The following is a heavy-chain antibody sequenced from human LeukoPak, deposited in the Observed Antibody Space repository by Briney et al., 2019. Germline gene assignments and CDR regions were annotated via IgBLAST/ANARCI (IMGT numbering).Heavy chain of an antibody. CDR1: GGSISSSSYY. CDR3: ARDGRVVVDYYGMDV. CDR2: IYYSGST. Sequence: IPSETLSLTCTVSGGSISSSSYYWGWIRQPPGKGLEWIGSIYYSGSTYYNPSLKSRVTISVDTSKNQFSLKLSSVTAADTAVYYCARDGRVVVDYYGMDVWGQGTTVTVSS. J-gene: IGHJ6*02. D-gene: IGHD2-15*01. V-gene: IGHV4-39*07.